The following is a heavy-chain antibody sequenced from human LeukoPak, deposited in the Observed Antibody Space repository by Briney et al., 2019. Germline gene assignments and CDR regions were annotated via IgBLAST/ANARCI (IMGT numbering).Heavy chain of an antibody. V-gene: IGHV1-69*05. CDR3: ARAGDEYCSGGSCYSENAFDI. CDR2: IIPIFGTA. Sequence: ASVKVSCKASGGTFSSYAISWVRQAPGQGLEWMGGIIPIFGTANYAQKFQGRVTITTDESTSTAYMELSSLRSEDTAVYYCARAGDEYCSGGSCYSENAFDIWGQGTMVTVSS. D-gene: IGHD2-15*01. J-gene: IGHJ3*02. CDR1: GGTFSSYA.